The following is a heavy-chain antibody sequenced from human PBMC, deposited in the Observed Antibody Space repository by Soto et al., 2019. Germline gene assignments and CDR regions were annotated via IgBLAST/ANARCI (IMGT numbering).Heavy chain of an antibody. D-gene: IGHD5-12*01. Sequence: QVQLQQWGAGLLKPSETLSLPCGVYGGSFSGYYWSWIRQPPGKGLQWIGEITDSGSPNYNPSLKSRVTISVDTSKNQVSLKLSSVTAADTAVYFCASSRDGYNHWDRYFDYCGQGTLFAVSA. J-gene: IGHJ4*02. CDR1: GGSFSGYY. V-gene: IGHV4-34*01. CDR3: ASSRDGYNHWDRYFDY. CDR2: ITDSGSP.